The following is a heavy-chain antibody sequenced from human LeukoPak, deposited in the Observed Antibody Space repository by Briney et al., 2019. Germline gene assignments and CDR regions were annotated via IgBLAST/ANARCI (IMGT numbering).Heavy chain of an antibody. J-gene: IGHJ4*02. D-gene: IGHD5-18*01. CDR1: GFTFSNAW. CDR3: TTDVDTANDY. Sequence: GGSLRLSCAASGFTFSNAWMSWVRQPPGKGLDGVGRIKSKTGWGTTDYGARVKGRFTISRDDSKNTLYLQMNSLKTEDTAVYYCTTDVDTANDYWGQGTLVTVSS. CDR2: IKSKTGWGTT. V-gene: IGHV3-15*01.